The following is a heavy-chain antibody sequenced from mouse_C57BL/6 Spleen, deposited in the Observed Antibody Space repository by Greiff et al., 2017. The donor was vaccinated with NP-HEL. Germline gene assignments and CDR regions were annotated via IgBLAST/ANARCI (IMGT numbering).Heavy chain of an antibody. Sequence: VQLQQPGAELVKPGASVKMSCKASGYTFTSYWITWVKQRSGQGLEWIGDIYPGSGSTNYNEKFKSKATLPVDTSSSTAYMQLSSLTSEDTAVYYGARGEDYGGGDYWGQGTTLTVSS. V-gene: IGHV1-55*01. CDR2: IYPGSGST. D-gene: IGHD1-1*02. CDR1: GYTFTSYW. CDR3: ARGEDYGGGDY. J-gene: IGHJ2*01.